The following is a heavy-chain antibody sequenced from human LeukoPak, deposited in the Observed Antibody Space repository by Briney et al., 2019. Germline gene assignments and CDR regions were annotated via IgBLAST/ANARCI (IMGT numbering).Heavy chain of an antibody. V-gene: IGHV1-69*05. Sequence: SVKVSCKASGGTFSSYAISWVRQAPGQGLEWMGGIIPIFGTANYAQKFQGRVTITTDESTSTAFMELSSLRSEDTAVYYCARVNSYGSGSYYLDYYYYYYMDVWGKGTTVTVSS. CDR2: IIPIFGTA. D-gene: IGHD3-10*01. CDR3: ARVNSYGSGSYYLDYYYYYYMDV. J-gene: IGHJ6*03. CDR1: GGTFSSYA.